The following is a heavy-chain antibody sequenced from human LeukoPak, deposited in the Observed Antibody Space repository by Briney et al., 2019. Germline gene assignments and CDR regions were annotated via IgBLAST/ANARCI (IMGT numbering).Heavy chain of an antibody. CDR2: IYTSGST. Sequence: SSETLSLTCTVSGGSISSYYWSWTRQPPGKGLEWIGYIYTSGSTNYNPSLKSRVTISVDTSKNQFSLKLSSVTAADTAVYYCASSSSSLWNFDYWGQGTLVTVSS. V-gene: IGHV4-4*09. J-gene: IGHJ4*02. D-gene: IGHD6-6*01. CDR3: ASSSSSLWNFDY. CDR1: GGSISSYY.